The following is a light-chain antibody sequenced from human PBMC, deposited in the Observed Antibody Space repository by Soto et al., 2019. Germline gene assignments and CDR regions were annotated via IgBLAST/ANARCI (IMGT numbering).Light chain of an antibody. J-gene: IGLJ3*02. CDR1: SGHSSYA. CDR2: LNSDGSH. CDR3: QTWGTGTWV. V-gene: IGLV4-69*01. Sequence: QSVLTQSLSASASLGASVKLTCTLSSGHSSYAIAWHQQQPEKGPRYLMKLNSDGSHSKGDGIPDRFSGSSSGAERYLTISSLQSEDEADYYCQTWGTGTWVFGGGTKVTVL.